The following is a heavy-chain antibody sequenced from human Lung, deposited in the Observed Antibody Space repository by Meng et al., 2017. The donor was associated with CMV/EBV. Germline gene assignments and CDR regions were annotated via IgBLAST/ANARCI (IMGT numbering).Heavy chain of an antibody. D-gene: IGHD2-15*01. V-gene: IGHV1-69*05. CDR3: AHSGSTTCYTCRMGV. J-gene: IGHJ6*02. CDR2: IIPIFGIP. CDR1: GYTFTSYG. Sequence: SXXVSXKTSGYTFTSYGISWVRQAPGQGLEWMGGIIPIFGIPNYARNFKGKITISTDGSTVYMEVNSLRSEDTATYYCAHSGSTTCYTCRMGVWGQGTTVTVSS.